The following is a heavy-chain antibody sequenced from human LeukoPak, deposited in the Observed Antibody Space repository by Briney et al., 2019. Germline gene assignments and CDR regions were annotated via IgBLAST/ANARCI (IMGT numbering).Heavy chain of an antibody. CDR1: GFTFSDYY. D-gene: IGHD1-26*01. CDR3: AKGPGGYYRYNDY. Sequence: GGSLRLSCAASGFTFSDYYMSWIRQAPGKGLEWVSYISSSGSTIYYADSVKGRFTISRDNAKNSLYLQMTSLRAEDTAIYHCAKGPGGYYRYNDYWGQGTLVTVSS. V-gene: IGHV3-11*01. J-gene: IGHJ4*02. CDR2: ISSSGSTI.